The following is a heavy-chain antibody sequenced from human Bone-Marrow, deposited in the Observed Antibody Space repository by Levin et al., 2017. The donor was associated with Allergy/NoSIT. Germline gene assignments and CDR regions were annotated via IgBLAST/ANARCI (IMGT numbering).Heavy chain of an antibody. D-gene: IGHD2-15*01. CDR1: GGSVSTSSYY. V-gene: IGHV4-39*07. CDR2: LYYNEIS. J-gene: IGHJ5*02. CDR3: ARVRRITPRGTGNFFDP. Sequence: NASETLSLTCTVSGGSVSTSSYYWAWVRQPPGKGLEWIASLYYNEISFYNASLKSRVTISHDTPRNQFSLTLTSVTAADTALYYCARVRRITPRGTGNFFDPWGQGALVTVSS.